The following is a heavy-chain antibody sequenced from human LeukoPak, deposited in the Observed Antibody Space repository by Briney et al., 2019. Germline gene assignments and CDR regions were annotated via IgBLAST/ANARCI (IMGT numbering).Heavy chain of an antibody. D-gene: IGHD6-13*01. Sequence: GGSLRLSCAASGFTFSSYSMNWVRQAPGKGLVWVSRINSDGSSTSYADSVKGRFTISRDNAKNTLYLQMNSLRAEDTAVYYCARDLGGSSWPDNWFDPWGQGTLVTVSS. J-gene: IGHJ5*02. V-gene: IGHV3-74*01. CDR1: GFTFSSYS. CDR3: ARDLGGSSWPDNWFDP. CDR2: INSDGSST.